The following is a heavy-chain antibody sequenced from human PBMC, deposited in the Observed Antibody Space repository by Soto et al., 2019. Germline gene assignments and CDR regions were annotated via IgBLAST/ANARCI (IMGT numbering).Heavy chain of an antibody. CDR3: ARRGYYDSSGYSPFDY. J-gene: IGHJ4*02. D-gene: IGHD3-22*01. Sequence: SGKASGVTFSSYAISWVRQAPGQGLEWMGGIIPIFGTANYAQKFQGRVTITADESTSTAYMELSSLRSEDTAVYYCARRGYYDSSGYSPFDYWGQGTLVTVSS. V-gene: IGHV1-69*01. CDR1: GVTFSSYA. CDR2: IIPIFGTA.